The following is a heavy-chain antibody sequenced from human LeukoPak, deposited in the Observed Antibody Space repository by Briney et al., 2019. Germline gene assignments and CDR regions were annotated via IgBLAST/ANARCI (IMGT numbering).Heavy chain of an antibody. CDR2: IYYSGST. Sequence: SETLSLTCTVSGGSISSYYWSWIRQPPEKGLEWIGYIYYSGSTNYNPSLKGRVTISVDTSKNQFSLKLSSVTAADTAVYYCAYGSRYAFDIWGQGTMVTVSS. CDR3: AYGSRYAFDI. D-gene: IGHD1-26*01. V-gene: IGHV4-59*01. J-gene: IGHJ3*02. CDR1: GGSISSYY.